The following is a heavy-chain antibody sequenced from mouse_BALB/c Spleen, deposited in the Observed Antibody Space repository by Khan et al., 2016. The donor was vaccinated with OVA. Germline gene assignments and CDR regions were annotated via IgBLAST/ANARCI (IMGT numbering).Heavy chain of an antibody. J-gene: IGHJ3*01. CDR1: GYSITSDYA. CDR2: ITYSGST. V-gene: IGHV3-2*02. CDR3: ARGRAY. D-gene: IGHD3-3*01. Sequence: EVQLQESGPGQVKPSQSLSLTCTVTGYSITSDYAWNWIRQFPGNKLEWMGYITYSGSTSYIPSLKSRISITRDTSKNQFFLQLNSVTSEDTATYYCARGRAYWGQGTLVTVSA.